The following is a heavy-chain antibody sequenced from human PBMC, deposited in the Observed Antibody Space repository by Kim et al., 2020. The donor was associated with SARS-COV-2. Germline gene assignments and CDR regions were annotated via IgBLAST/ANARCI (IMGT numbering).Heavy chain of an antibody. CDR3: AKTGTHYDISEEYYFDY. Sequence: VKGRFTISRDNSKNTLYLQMNSLRAEDTAVYYCAKTGTHYDISEEYYFDYWVQGTLVTVSS. V-gene: IGHV3-33*06. J-gene: IGHJ4*02. D-gene: IGHD3-9*01.